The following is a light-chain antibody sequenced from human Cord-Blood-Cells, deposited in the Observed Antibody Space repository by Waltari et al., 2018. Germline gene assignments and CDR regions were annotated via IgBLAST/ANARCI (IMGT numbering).Light chain of an antibody. V-gene: IGKV3-20*01. CDR3: QQYGSSPRT. CDR1: QSVSISY. Sequence: EIVLTQSPGTLSLSQGERATLSCRASQSVSISYLAWYQQKPGQAPRLLIYGASSRATGIPDRFSGSGSGTDFTLTISRLEPEDFAVYYCQQYGSSPRTFGQGTKVEIK. J-gene: IGKJ1*01. CDR2: GAS.